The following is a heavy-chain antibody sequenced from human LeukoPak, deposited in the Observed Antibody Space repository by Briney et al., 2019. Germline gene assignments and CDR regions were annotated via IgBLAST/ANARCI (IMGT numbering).Heavy chain of an antibody. J-gene: IGHJ4*02. D-gene: IGHD4-23*01. V-gene: IGHV3-9*01. CDR2: ISWNSGNI. Sequence: GGSLRLSCAASGFTFDDYAMHWVRQAPEKGLEWVSGISWNSGNIGYADSVKGRFTISRDNAKNSLYLQMNSLRAEDTALYYCAKDSNYGGNSPLDYWGQGTLVTVSS. CDR1: GFTFDDYA. CDR3: AKDSNYGGNSPLDY.